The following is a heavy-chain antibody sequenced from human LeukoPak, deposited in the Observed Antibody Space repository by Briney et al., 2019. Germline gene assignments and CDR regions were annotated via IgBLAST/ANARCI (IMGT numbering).Heavy chain of an antibody. J-gene: IGHJ4*02. V-gene: IGHV3-30*02. CDR3: ANPIVAAAGTVVSP. CDR1: GFTFSSYG. CDR2: IRYDGSSK. Sequence: GGSLRLSCAASGFTFSSYGMHWVRQAPGKGLEWVAFIRYDGSSKYYADSVKGRFTISRDNSKNTLYLQMNSLRAEDTAVYYCANPIVAAAGTVVSPWGQGTLVTVSS. D-gene: IGHD6-13*01.